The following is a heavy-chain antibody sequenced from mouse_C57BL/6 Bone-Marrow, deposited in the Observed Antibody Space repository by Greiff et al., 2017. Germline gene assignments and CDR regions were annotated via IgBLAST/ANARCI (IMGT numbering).Heavy chain of an antibody. CDR3: ARKGSSGYPFAY. D-gene: IGHD3-2*02. J-gene: IGHJ3*01. Sequence: QVQLQQSGAELARPGASVKLSCKASGYTFTSSGISWVKQRTGQGLEWIGEIYPRSGNTYYNEKFKGKATLTADKSSSTAYMELRSLTSEDSAVYFCARKGSSGYPFAYWGQGTLVTVSA. CDR1: GYTFTSSG. V-gene: IGHV1-81*01. CDR2: IYPRSGNT.